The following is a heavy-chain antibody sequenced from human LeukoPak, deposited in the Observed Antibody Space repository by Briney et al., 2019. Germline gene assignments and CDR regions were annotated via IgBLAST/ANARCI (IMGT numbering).Heavy chain of an antibody. J-gene: IGHJ3*02. Sequence: PSETLSLTCTVSGGSISSYYWSWIRQPPGKGLEWIGYIYYSGSTNYNPSLKSRVTISVDTSKNQFSLKLSSVTAADTAVYYCARDSGGDAFDIWGQGTMVTVSS. CDR2: IYYSGST. D-gene: IGHD3-10*01. CDR1: GGSISSYY. V-gene: IGHV4-59*01. CDR3: ARDSGGDAFDI.